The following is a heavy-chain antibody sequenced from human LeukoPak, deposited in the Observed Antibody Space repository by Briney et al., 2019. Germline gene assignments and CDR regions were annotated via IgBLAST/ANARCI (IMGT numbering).Heavy chain of an antibody. Sequence: PGRSLRLSCAASGFTFSSYGIHWGRQAPGKGLEWVTVISYDESKKYYADSVKGRFTISRDNSKNTVYLQMNSLRAEDTAVYYCANTYYAFWSGSFWGQGTLVTVSS. J-gene: IGHJ4*02. CDR2: ISYDESKK. V-gene: IGHV3-30-3*01. D-gene: IGHD3-3*01. CDR1: GFTFSSYG. CDR3: ANTYYAFWSGSF.